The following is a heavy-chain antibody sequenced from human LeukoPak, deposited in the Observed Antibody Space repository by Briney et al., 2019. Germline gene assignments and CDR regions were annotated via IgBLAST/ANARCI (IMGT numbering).Heavy chain of an antibody. CDR1: GFTFSSYG. CDR3: AKELAAAGTEIT. J-gene: IGHJ5*02. CDR2: ISYDGSNK. Sequence: PGGSLRLSCAASGFTFSSYGMHWVRQAPGKGLEWVAVISYDGSNKYYADSVKGRFTISRDNSKNTLYLQMNSLRAEDTAVYYCAKELAAAGTEITWGQGTLVTVSS. V-gene: IGHV3-30*18. D-gene: IGHD6-13*01.